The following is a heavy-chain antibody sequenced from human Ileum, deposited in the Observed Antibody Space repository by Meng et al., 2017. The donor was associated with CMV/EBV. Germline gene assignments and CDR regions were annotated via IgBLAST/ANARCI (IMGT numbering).Heavy chain of an antibody. J-gene: IGHJ4*02. CDR2: IRSDGSAT. Sequence: QVQPMPSGAGVKAPGASVKVSCKTSGYTFSDYYMHWVRQAPGQGLEWMGWIRSDGSATNYAQKLRDRVTMTRDASVSTAYMELSGLTSDDTAVYFCVRSSGWSLFDYWGPGALVTVSS. CDR3: VRSSGWSLFDY. V-gene: IGHV1-2*02. CDR1: GYTFSDYY. D-gene: IGHD6-19*01.